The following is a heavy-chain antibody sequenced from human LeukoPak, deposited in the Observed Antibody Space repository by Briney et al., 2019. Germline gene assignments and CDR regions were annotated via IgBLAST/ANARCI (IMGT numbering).Heavy chain of an antibody. J-gene: IGHJ4*02. CDR3: ARRPHDYGNLYYFDY. V-gene: IGHV4-31*01. D-gene: IGHD4-11*01. Sequence: APQSLSLACPVSGGSISSVGYYWGWIRHHPGKGLEWIGYIYFSGSTYYNPSLKCPVTISVDTSKNQFCLKVCSLTAADTVIYFCARRPHDYGNLYYFDYWGQGTLVTVSS. CDR1: GGSISSVGYY. CDR2: IYFSGST.